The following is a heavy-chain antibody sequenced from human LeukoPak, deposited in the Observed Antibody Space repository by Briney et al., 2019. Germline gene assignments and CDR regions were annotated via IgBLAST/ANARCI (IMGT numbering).Heavy chain of an antibody. V-gene: IGHV3-73*01. CDR2: IRSRANSYVT. D-gene: IGHD2-2*01. CDR3: TRHSDAYCSRANCYVDNLYGLDV. Sequence: GGSLRLSCAASGFTFSGSAMHWVRQASGKGLEWVGRIRSRANSYVTAYAAAVTGRFIISRDDSSDTAYLQMNSLTTEDTAGYYCTRHSDAYCSRANCYVDNLYGLDVWGQGTRVTVSS. J-gene: IGHJ6*02. CDR1: GFTFSGSA.